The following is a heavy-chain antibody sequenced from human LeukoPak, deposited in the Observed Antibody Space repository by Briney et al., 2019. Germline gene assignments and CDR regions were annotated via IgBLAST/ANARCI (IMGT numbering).Heavy chain of an antibody. Sequence: PGGSLRLSCAASGFTLSSYGMHWVRQAPGKGLEWVAVIWYDGSNKYYADSVKGRFTISRDNSKNTLYLEMNSLRAEDTAVYYCARALGSSSDYWGQGTLVTVSS. CDR3: ARALGSSSDY. J-gene: IGHJ4*02. CDR2: IWYDGSNK. CDR1: GFTLSSYG. D-gene: IGHD1-26*01. V-gene: IGHV3-33*01.